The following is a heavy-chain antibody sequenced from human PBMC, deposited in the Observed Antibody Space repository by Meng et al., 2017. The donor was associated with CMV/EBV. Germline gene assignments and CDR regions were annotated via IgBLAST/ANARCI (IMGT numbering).Heavy chain of an antibody. CDR3: ARGSYIAAATGGRFDY. J-gene: IGHJ4*02. Sequence: ASVKVSCKASGYTFTGYYMHWVRQAPGQGLEWMGWINPNSGGTNYAQKFQGRVTMTRDTSISTAYMELSRLRSDDTAVYYCARGSYIAAATGGRFDYWGQGTLVTVSS. CDR2: INPNSGGT. V-gene: IGHV1-2*02. D-gene: IGHD6-13*01. CDR1: GYTFTGYY.